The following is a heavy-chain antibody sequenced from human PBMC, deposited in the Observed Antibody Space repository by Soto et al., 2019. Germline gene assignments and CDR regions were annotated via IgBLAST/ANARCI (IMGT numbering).Heavy chain of an antibody. CDR2: IYSGGST. D-gene: IGHD5-12*01. V-gene: IGHV3-66*01. J-gene: IGHJ6*03. CDR1: GFTVSSNY. CDR3: ASFCSGCDKGPYYYYMDV. Sequence: GSLRLSCAASGFTVSSNYMSWVRQAPGKGLEWVSLIYSGGSTYYADSVRGRFTISRDNSKNTLYLQMNSLRAEDTAVYYCASFCSGCDKGPYYYYMDVWGKGTTVTVSS.